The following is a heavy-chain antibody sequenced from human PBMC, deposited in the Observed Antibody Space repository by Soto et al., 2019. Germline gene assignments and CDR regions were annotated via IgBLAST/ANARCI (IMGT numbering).Heavy chain of an antibody. CDR2: IKSKADGETT. J-gene: IGHJ5*02. D-gene: IGHD3-16*02. CDR3: TTDGPYRRSSIWFAP. V-gene: IGHV3-15*01. CDR1: GFTFNNAW. Sequence: EVQLVESGGGLVKPGGSLRLSCAASGFTFNNAWMTWVRQAPGKGLEWVGRIKSKADGETTDYAAPVKGRFTISRDDSKNTLYRQRNSLKTEDTAVYYWTTDGPYRRSSIWFAPWGQGTLVTVSS.